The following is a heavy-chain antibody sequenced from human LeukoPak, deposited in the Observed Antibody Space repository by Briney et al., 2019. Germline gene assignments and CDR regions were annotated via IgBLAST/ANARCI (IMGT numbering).Heavy chain of an antibody. V-gene: IGHV3-23*01. CDR1: GFTFSSYA. D-gene: IGHD6-13*01. CDR2: ISGSGGST. J-gene: IGHJ4*02. CDR3: ANLPGYTRSWYSFDY. Sequence: GGSLRLSCAASGFTFSSYAMSWVRQAPGKGLEWVSAISGSGGSTYYADSVKGRFTISRDNSKNTLYLQMNSLIAEDTAVYYFANLPGYTRSWYSFDYWGQGTLVTVSS.